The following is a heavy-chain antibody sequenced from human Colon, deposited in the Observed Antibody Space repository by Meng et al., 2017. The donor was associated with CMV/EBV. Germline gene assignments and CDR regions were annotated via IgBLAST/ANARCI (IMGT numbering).Heavy chain of an antibody. V-gene: IGHV3-23*01. D-gene: IGHD1-1*01. Sequence: GGSLRLSCATSGFTFSNYAMNWVRQPPGRGLEWVSVISTGGDNTNYGDSVKGRFTISRDNSKNTMYLQMNSLRAEDKAIYYCVTPPRHYKYNWYTYSFDYWGQGTLVTVSS. CDR3: VTPPRHYKYNWYTYSFDY. CDR1: GFTFSNYA. J-gene: IGHJ4*02. CDR2: ISTGGDNT.